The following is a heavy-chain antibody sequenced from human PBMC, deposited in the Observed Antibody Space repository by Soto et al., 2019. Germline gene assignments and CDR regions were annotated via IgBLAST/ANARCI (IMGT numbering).Heavy chain of an antibody. Sequence: PGGSLILSCAASGFTFSSYGMHWVRQAPGKGLEWVAVISYDGSNKYYADSVKGRFTISRDNSKNTLYLQMNSLRAEDTAVYYCAKDLKDTAMGTGELDPWGQGTLVTVSS. CDR2: ISYDGSNK. CDR3: AKDLKDTAMGTGELDP. J-gene: IGHJ5*02. CDR1: GFTFSSYG. V-gene: IGHV3-30*18. D-gene: IGHD5-18*01.